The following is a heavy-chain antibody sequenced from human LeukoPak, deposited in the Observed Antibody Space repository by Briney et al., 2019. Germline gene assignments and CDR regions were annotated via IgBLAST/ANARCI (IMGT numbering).Heavy chain of an antibody. CDR1: GYTFTTYW. V-gene: IGHV5-51*01. CDR3: AAINHPSGLLN. D-gene: IGHD3-10*01. J-gene: IGHJ4*02. Sequence: GESLKISCEASGYTFTTYWIGWVRQLPGKGLDWVGYIYPGDSNLGYNPSFQGQVTVSVDKSITTAYLQWSSLKASDTGTYLCAAINHPSGLLNWGQGTPVTVSS. CDR2: IYPGDSNL.